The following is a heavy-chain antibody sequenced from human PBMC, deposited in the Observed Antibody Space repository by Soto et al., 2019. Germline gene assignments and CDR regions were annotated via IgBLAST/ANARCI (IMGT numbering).Heavy chain of an antibody. D-gene: IGHD3-3*01. Sequence: PSETLSLTCTVSGGSIRSSSYYWGWIRQPPGKGLEWIGHIYHGGSTNYNPSLKSRVAISVDTSKNQFSLKLSSVTAADTAVYYCARRSVHFDFWGQGTQVTVS. CDR3: ARRSVHFDF. J-gene: IGHJ4*02. CDR1: GGSIRSSSYY. CDR2: IYHGGST. V-gene: IGHV4-61*05.